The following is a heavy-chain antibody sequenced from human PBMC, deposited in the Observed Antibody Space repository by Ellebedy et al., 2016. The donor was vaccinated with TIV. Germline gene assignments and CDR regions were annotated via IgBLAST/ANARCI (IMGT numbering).Heavy chain of an antibody. CDR1: GFNFSDHF. Sequence: GESLKISCVASGFNFSDHFMSWIRQAPGKGLEWIAHIRRTESTIFYADSVKGRFTVSRDNAKNSLYLQMNSLRAKDTAVYYCAREGDDDTSAYDYWGQGTLVTVSS. D-gene: IGHD3-22*01. J-gene: IGHJ4*02. CDR3: AREGDDDTSAYDY. CDR2: IRRTESTI. V-gene: IGHV3-11*01.